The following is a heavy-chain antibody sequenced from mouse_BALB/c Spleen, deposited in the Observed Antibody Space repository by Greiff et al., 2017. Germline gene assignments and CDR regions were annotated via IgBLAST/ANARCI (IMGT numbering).Heavy chain of an antibody. J-gene: IGHJ4*01. D-gene: IGHD2-1*01. CDR1: GFAFSSYD. Sequence: EVKLVESGGGLVKPGGSLKLSCAASGFAFSSYDMSWVRQTPEKRLEWVAYISSGGGSTYYPDTVKGRFTISRDNAKNTLYLQMSSLKSEDTAMYYCASLIYYGNYEDAMDYWGQGTSVTVSS. V-gene: IGHV5-12-1*01. CDR2: ISSGGGST. CDR3: ASLIYYGNYEDAMDY.